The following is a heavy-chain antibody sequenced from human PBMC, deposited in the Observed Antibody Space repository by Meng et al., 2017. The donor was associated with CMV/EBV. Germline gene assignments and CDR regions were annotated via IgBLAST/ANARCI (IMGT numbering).Heavy chain of an antibody. V-gene: IGHV3-43*01. J-gene: IGHJ6*02. D-gene: IGHD7-27*01. CDR1: GFTFDDYT. CDR3: AKDMGNPRGYYYGMDV. CDR2: ISWDGGST. Sequence: GGSLRLSCAASGFTFDDYTMHWVRQAPGKGLEWVSLISWDGGSTYYADSVKGRFSISRDNSKNSLYLQMNSLRTEDTALYYCAKDMGNPRGYYYGMDVWGQGTTVT.